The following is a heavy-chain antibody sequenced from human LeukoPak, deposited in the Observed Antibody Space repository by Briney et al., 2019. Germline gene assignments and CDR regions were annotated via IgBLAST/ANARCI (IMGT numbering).Heavy chain of an antibody. V-gene: IGHV3-30-3*01. CDR1: GFTFSSYA. D-gene: IGHD6-19*01. CDR2: ISYDGSNK. CDR3: ASGGWYGAFDI. Sequence: GGSLRLSCAASGFTFSSYAMHWVRQAPGKGLEWVAVISYDGSNKYYADSVKGRLTISRDNSKNTLYLQMNSLRAEGTAAYYCASGGWYGAFDIWGQGTMVTVSS. J-gene: IGHJ3*02.